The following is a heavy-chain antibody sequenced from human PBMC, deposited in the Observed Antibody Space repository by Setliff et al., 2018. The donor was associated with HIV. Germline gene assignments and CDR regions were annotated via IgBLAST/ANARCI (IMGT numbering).Heavy chain of an antibody. V-gene: IGHV4-38-2*02. J-gene: IGHJ4*01. Sequence: SETLSLTCAVSGSSISNAYYLGWIRQPPGKGLEWIGSIYHSGSTYYNPSLKSRVTISVDTSKNQSSLKLSPVTAADTAVYYCARETCDYVWGSYRYGGSDYWGQGTLVTVSS. CDR1: GSSISNAYY. D-gene: IGHD3-16*02. CDR2: IYHSGST. CDR3: ARETCDYVWGSYRYGGSDY.